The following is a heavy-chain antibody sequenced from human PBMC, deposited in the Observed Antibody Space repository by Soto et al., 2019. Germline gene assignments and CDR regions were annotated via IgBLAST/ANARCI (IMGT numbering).Heavy chain of an antibody. CDR3: ARDYYGSGSSYYYYGMDV. CDR1: GGSISGYY. CDR2: MFYTGTA. J-gene: IGHJ6*02. Sequence: PSETLSLTCTVSGGSISGYYWSWIRQPPGKGLEWIGFMFYTGTAGYNPSLKSRVTISVDTSKNQFSLKLSSVTAADTAVYYCARDYYGSGSSYYYYGMDVWGQGTTVTVSS. V-gene: IGHV4-59*01. D-gene: IGHD3-10*01.